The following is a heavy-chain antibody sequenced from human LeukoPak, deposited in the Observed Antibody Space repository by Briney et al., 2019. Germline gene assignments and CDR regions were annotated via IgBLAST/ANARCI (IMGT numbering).Heavy chain of an antibody. Sequence: SETLSLTCAVSGGSLSTYYWSWIRQPPGKGLEYIGYIYYNGNTNYNPSLKSRVTMTRDTSTSTVYMEMSSLRSEDTAVYYCARSGGDAIRPFDYWGQGTLVTVSS. CDR1: GGSLSTYY. CDR3: ARSGGDAIRPFDY. D-gene: IGHD2-21*02. V-gene: IGHV4-59*01. CDR2: IYYNGNT. J-gene: IGHJ4*02.